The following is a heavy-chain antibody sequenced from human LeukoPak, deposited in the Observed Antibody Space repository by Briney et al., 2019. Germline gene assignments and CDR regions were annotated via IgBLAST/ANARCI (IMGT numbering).Heavy chain of an antibody. J-gene: IGHJ6*03. CDR1: GYTFTGYY. CDR3: AARGDIVVVPAATGYYYYYMDV. Sequence: ASVKVSCKASGYTFTGYYMHWVRQAPGQGLEWMGWINPNSGGTNYAQKFQGWVTMTEDTSTDTAYMELSSLRSEDTAVYYCAARGDIVVVPAATGYYYYYMDVWGKGTTVTVSS. D-gene: IGHD2-2*01. CDR2: INPNSGGT. V-gene: IGHV1-2*04.